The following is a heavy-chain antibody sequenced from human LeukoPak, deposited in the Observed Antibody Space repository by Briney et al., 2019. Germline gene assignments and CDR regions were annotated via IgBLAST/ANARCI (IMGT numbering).Heavy chain of an antibody. CDR1: GFTFSNFW. Sequence: GGSLRLSCAASGFTFSNFWMSWVRQAPGKGLEWVANIKQDGSEKYYVDSVKGRFTISRDNAKNSLYLQMNSLRAEDTAVYYCATLRFLEWLLFPEYFQHWGQGTLVTASS. J-gene: IGHJ1*01. D-gene: IGHD3-3*01. CDR3: ATLRFLEWLLFPEYFQH. V-gene: IGHV3-7*01. CDR2: IKQDGSEK.